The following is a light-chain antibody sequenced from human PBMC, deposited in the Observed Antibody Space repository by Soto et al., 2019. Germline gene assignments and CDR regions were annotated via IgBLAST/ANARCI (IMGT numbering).Light chain of an antibody. CDR1: QGISSY. CDR3: QQYYSYPWT. CDR2: AAS. Sequence: AIRMTQSPSSLSASTGDRVTITCRVSQGISSYLAWYQHKPGKAPKLLIYAASTLQSGVPSRFSGSGSGTAFTLTISCLQSEDFATYYCQQYYSYPWTFGQGTKVEIK. V-gene: IGKV1-8*01. J-gene: IGKJ1*01.